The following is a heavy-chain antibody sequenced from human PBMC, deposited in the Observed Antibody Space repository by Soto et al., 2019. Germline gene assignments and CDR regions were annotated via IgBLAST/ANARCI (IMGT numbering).Heavy chain of an antibody. CDR2: IKSKKDGGAR. CDR1: GFMFSSAW. Sequence: EVQVVESGGDLVEPGGSLRLSCVTSGFMFSSAWMSWVRQAPGKGLEWVARIKSKKDGGARDYAAPGNGIFSISRDDSKSTVYLQMNSLRAEDTALYYCVEGWNDFWGQGTLVTGSS. J-gene: IGHJ4*02. V-gene: IGHV3-15*01. D-gene: IGHD1-1*01. CDR3: VEGWNDF.